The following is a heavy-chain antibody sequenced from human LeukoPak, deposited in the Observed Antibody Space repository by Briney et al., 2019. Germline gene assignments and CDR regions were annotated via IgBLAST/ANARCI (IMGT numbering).Heavy chain of an antibody. Sequence: SETLSLTCAVSGYSISSGYYWGWIRQPPGKGLEWIGSIYHSGSTYYNLSLKSRVTISVDTSKNQFSLKLSSVTAADTAVYYCARHAASGYSLDAFDIWGQGTMVTVSS. CDR2: IYHSGST. V-gene: IGHV4-38-2*01. CDR3: ARHAASGYSLDAFDI. D-gene: IGHD3-22*01. CDR1: GYSISSGYY. J-gene: IGHJ3*02.